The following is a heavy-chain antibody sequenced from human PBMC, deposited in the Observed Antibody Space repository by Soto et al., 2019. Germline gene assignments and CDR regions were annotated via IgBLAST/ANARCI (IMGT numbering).Heavy chain of an antibody. CDR3: ARIGGGGDMDY. CDR2: IYYSGRT. D-gene: IGHD3-16*01. CDR1: GYSINSSNW. Sequence: PSETLSLTCAVSGYSINSSNWWGWIRQPPGKGLEWIGYIYYSGRTYYNPSLKSRVTMSVDTSKNQFSLKLSSVTAVDTAVYYCARIGGGGDMDYWGQGTLVTVSS. J-gene: IGHJ4*02. V-gene: IGHV4-28*01.